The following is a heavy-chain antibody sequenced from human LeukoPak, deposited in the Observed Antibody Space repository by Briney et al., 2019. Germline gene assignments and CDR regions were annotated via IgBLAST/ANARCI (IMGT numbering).Heavy chain of an antibody. D-gene: IGHD6-13*01. CDR2: INHSGST. CDR3: ARGLPTYSSSRTNWFDP. V-gene: IGHV4-34*01. CDR1: GSTFDDYG. Sequence: GSLRLSCAASGSTFDDYGMSWVRQAPGKGLEWIGEINHSGSTNYNPSLKSRVTISVDTSKSQFSLKLSSVTAADTAVYYCARGLPTYSSSRTNWFDPWGQGTLVTVSS. J-gene: IGHJ5*02.